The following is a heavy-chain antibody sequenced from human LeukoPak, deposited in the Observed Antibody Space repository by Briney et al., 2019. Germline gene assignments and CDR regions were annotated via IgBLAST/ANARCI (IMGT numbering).Heavy chain of an antibody. V-gene: IGHV3-74*01. Sequence: GGSLRLSCAASGFTFTNYWMHWVCQGQGKGLVWVSRISTDGSSRHYADSVKGRSTISRDNSKNMMYLQMNSLRAEDTAIYYCASASSHRIAAGGDYWGHGTLVTVYS. D-gene: IGHD6-13*01. CDR3: ASASSHRIAAGGDY. CDR2: ISTDGSSR. CDR1: GFTFTNYW. J-gene: IGHJ4*01.